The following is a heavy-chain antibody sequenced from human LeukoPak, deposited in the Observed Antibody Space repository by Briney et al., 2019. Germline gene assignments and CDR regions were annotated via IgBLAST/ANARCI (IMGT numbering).Heavy chain of an antibody. Sequence: ASVKVSCKASGYTFTSYGISWVRQAPGQGLEWMGWISAYNGNTNYAQKLQGRVTMTTDTSTSTAYMELRSLRSDDTAVYYCARECGKVVGSCGFDYWGQGTLVTVSS. V-gene: IGHV1-18*01. J-gene: IGHJ4*02. CDR1: GYTFTSYG. D-gene: IGHD1-26*01. CDR2: ISAYNGNT. CDR3: ARECGKVVGSCGFDY.